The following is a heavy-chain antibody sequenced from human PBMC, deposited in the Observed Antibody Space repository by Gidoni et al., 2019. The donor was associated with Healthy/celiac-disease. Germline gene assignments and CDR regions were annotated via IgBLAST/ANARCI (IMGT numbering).Heavy chain of an antibody. CDR3: ARDIELDQRHYYYYGMDV. V-gene: IGHV3-48*03. CDR1: GFTSSSYD. J-gene: IGHJ6*02. D-gene: IGHD1-1*01. Sequence: EVQLVESGGGLVQPGGSLRLSCAASGFTSSSYDMNWVRQAPGKGLEWVSYISSSGSTIYYADAVKGRFTISRDNAKNSLYLQMNSLRAEDTAVYYCARDIELDQRHYYYYGMDVWGQGTTVTVSS. CDR2: ISSSGSTI.